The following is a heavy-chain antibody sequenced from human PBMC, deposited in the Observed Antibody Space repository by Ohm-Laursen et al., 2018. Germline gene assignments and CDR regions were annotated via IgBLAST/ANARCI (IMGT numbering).Heavy chain of an antibody. CDR1: GFTFSSYG. CDR3: AKTPLGSGYGGYYFDY. Sequence: SLRLSCAASGFTFSSYGMHWVRQAPGKGLEWVALISYDGSNKYYADSVKGRFTISRDNSKNTLYLQMNSLRAEDTAVYYCAKTPLGSGYGGYYFDYWGQGTLVTVSS. D-gene: IGHD5-12*01. J-gene: IGHJ4*02. V-gene: IGHV3-30*18. CDR2: ISYDGSNK.